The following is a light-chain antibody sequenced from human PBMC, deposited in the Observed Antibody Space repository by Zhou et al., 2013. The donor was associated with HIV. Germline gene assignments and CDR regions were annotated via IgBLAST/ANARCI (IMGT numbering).Light chain of an antibody. CDR1: QGINNA. J-gene: IGKJ4*01. V-gene: IGKV1D-13*01. Sequence: IQLTQSPSSLSASVGDTVTITCRASQGINNALAWYQQRPGTPPKLLISDTSTLQRGLPSRFSGGGSGTDFTLTINSLQPEDFVAYYCQQYNNYPLTFGGGTEGGDQ. CDR2: DTS. CDR3: QQYNNYPLT.